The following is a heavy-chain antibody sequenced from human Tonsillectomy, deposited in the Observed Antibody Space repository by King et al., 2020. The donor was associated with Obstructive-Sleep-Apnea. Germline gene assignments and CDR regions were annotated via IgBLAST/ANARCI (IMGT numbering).Heavy chain of an antibody. V-gene: IGHV3-15*01. CDR1: GFSCSVSW. D-gene: IGHD1-26*01. J-gene: IGHJ6*02. CDR3: STGAKRRAMDV. CDR2: ITSRSDGVDF. Sequence: VQLVESGGGLVKPGGSLRLSCVVSGFSCSVSWMRGVRPASGRGLEWIGGITSRSDGVDFEDAAVVKGRFTMSRDDSKDTLYLQMNSLKIDDTAVYFCSTGAKRRAMDVWGQGTTVTVSS.